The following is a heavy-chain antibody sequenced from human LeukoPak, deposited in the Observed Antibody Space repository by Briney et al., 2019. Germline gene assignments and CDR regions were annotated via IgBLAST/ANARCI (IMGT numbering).Heavy chain of an antibody. D-gene: IGHD6-13*01. CDR3: SRVSWRGAAAPLYY. J-gene: IGHJ4*02. CDR1: GYSISRGYY. V-gene: IGHV4-38-2*02. CDR2: VNHSGSN. Sequence: LETLSLTCTVSGYSISRGYYWGWIRQPPGKGLERIGSVNHSGSNYYNPSIESRVTISIDTSKNQFPLRLSSVTAAATAVYFCSRVSWRGAAAPLYYGCQGTLITVTS.